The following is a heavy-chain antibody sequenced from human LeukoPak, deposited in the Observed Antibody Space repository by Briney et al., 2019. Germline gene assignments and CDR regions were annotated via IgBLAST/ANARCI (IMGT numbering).Heavy chain of an antibody. CDR3: ARDSGPPGYYFYWYFDL. Sequence: GGSLRLSCAASGLTLSNYWMHWVRQAPGKGLEWVAFIRYDGSNKYYADSVKGRFTISRDNSKNTLYLQMNSLRAEDTAVYYCARDSGPPGYYFYWYFDLWGRGPLVTVSS. J-gene: IGHJ2*01. V-gene: IGHV3-30*02. CDR1: GLTLSNYW. D-gene: IGHD3-22*01. CDR2: IRYDGSNK.